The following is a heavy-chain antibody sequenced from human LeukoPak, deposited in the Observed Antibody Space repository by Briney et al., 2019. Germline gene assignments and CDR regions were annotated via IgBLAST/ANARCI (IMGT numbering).Heavy chain of an antibody. J-gene: IGHJ4*02. CDR3: ARGGSGYYPAALDY. D-gene: IGHD3-3*01. CDR1: GFTFSSYA. V-gene: IGHV3-30-3*01. Sequence: GRSRRLSCAASGFTFSSYAMHWVRQAPGKGLEWVAVISYDGSNKYYADSVKGRFTISRDNSKNTLYLQMNSLRAEDTAVYYCARGGSGYYPAALDYWGQGTLVTVSS. CDR2: ISYDGSNK.